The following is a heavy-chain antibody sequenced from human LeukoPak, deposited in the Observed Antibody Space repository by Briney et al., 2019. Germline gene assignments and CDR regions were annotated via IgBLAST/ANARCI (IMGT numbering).Heavy chain of an antibody. Sequence: GGSLRLSCAASGFTFSSYGMHWVRQAPGKGLEWVAVISYDGSNKYYADSVKGRFTTSRDNSKNTLYLQLNILRAEDTAVYYCARDPTPYSSLDYWGQGTLVTVSS. J-gene: IGHJ4*02. CDR1: GFTFSSYG. CDR2: ISYDGSNK. CDR3: ARDPTPYSSLDY. V-gene: IGHV3-30*03. D-gene: IGHD3-22*01.